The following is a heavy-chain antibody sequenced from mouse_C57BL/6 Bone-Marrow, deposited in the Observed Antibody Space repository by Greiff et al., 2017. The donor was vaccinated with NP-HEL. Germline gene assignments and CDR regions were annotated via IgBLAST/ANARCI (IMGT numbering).Heavy chain of an antibody. D-gene: IGHD1-1*01. J-gene: IGHJ2*01. Sequence: QVQLQQSGAELVKPGASVKLSCKASGYTFTSYWMHWVKQRPGQGLEWIGMIHPNSGSTNYNEKFKSKATLTVDKSSSTAYMQLSSLTSEDSAVYYCARGDYSYYYGSSYDYWGQGTTLTVSS. CDR3: ARGDYSYYYGSSYDY. CDR2: IHPNSGST. V-gene: IGHV1-64*01. CDR1: GYTFTSYW.